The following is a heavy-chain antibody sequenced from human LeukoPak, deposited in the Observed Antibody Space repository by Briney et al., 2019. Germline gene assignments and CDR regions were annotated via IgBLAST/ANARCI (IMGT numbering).Heavy chain of an antibody. CDR2: ISSSSSYI. V-gene: IGHV3-21*01. CDR3: ARDPKTYYYDSSGYPVY. D-gene: IGHD3-22*01. J-gene: IGHJ4*02. CDR1: GFTFSSYS. Sequence: PVGSLRLSCAASGFTFSSYSMNWVRQAPGKGLEWVSSISSSSSYIYYADSVKGRFTISRDNAKNSLYLQMNSLRAEDTAVYYCARDPKTYYYDSSGYPVYWGQGTLVTVSS.